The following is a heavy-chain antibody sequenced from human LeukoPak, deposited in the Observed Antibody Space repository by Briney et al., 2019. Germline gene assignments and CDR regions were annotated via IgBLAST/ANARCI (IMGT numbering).Heavy chain of an antibody. J-gene: IGHJ4*02. D-gene: IGHD5-12*01. CDR1: GGTFSSYA. V-gene: IGHV1-69*05. Sequence: GASVKVSCKASGGTFSSYAISWVRQAPGQGLEWMGGIIPIFGTANYAQKFQGRVTITTDDSTSTAYMELSSLRSEDTAVYYCASWGYSGYEMGVTFDYWGQGTLVTVCS. CDR3: ASWGYSGYEMGVTFDY. CDR2: IIPIFGTA.